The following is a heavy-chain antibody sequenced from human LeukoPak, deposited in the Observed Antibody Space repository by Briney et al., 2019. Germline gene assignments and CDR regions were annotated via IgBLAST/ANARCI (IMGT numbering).Heavy chain of an antibody. V-gene: IGHV3-20*04. D-gene: IGHD6-13*01. CDR3: ARGEAAAGNGIDY. Sequence: GGSLRLSCAASGFSFDDYGMNWVRQAPGKGLEWVSDITWNGGNTVYADSVKGRFTISRDNAKNSLYLQMNSLGAEDTAFYYCARGEAAAGNGIDYWGQGTLVTVSS. CDR2: ITWNGGNT. J-gene: IGHJ4*02. CDR1: GFSFDDYG.